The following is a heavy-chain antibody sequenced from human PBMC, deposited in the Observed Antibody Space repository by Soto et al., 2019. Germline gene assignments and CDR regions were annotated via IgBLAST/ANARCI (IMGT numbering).Heavy chain of an antibody. CDR2: ISYDGSNK. Sequence: WSLRLSCAASGFTFSSYAMHWVRQAPGTGLEWVAVISYDGSNKYYADSVKGRFTISRDNSKNTLYLQMNSLRAEDTAVYYCARDRTTVTNYFDYWGQGTLVTVFS. CDR3: ARDRTTVTNYFDY. CDR1: GFTFSSYA. D-gene: IGHD4-17*01. J-gene: IGHJ4*02. V-gene: IGHV3-30-3*01.